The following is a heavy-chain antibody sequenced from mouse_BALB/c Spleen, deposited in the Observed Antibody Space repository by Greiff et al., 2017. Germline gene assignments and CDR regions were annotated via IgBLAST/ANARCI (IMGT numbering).Heavy chain of an antibody. D-gene: IGHD1-1*02. V-gene: IGHV5-6*01. CDR3: AREVGP. J-gene: IGHJ3*01. CDR2: ISSGGSYT. CDR1: GFTFSSYG. Sequence: EVHLVESGGDLVKPGGSLKLSCAASGFTFSSYGMSWVRQTPDKRLEWVATISSGGSYTYYPDSVKGRFTISRDNAKNTLYLQMSSLKSEDTAMYYCAREVGPWGQGTLVTVSA.